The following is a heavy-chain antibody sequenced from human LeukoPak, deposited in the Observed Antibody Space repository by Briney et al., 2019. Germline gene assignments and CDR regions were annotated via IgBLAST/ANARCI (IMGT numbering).Heavy chain of an antibody. CDR1: GGTFSSYA. D-gene: IGHD2-21*01. J-gene: IGHJ3*02. CDR3: ARDWIGGDCYSCAFDAFDI. CDR2: IIPIFGTA. Sequence: SVKLSCKASGGTFSSYAISWVRQAPGQGLEWMGRIIPIFGTANYAQKFQGRVTITTDESTSTAYMELSSLRSEDTAVYYCARDWIGGDCYSCAFDAFDIWGQGTMVTVSS. V-gene: IGHV1-69*05.